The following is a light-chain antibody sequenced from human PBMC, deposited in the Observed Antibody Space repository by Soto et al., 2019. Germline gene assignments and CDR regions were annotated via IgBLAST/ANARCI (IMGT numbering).Light chain of an antibody. J-gene: IGLJ2*01. CDR2: DVD. CDR3: SSYPSSRTVV. Sequence: QSALTQPASVSGSPGQSITISCTGTSSDVGGYNYVSWYQQHPGKAPKLMIYDVDNRPSGVSNRFSGSRSGNTASLTISGLQAEDEADYYCSSYPSSRTVVFGGGTKLTVL. CDR1: SSDVGGYNY. V-gene: IGLV2-14*01.